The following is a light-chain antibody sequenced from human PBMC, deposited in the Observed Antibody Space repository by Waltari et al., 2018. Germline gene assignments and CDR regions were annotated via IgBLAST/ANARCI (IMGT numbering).Light chain of an antibody. CDR3: QQYDGYPFT. CDR1: QSISSY. J-gene: IGKJ3*01. Sequence: DIQMTQSPSSLSASVGDRVTITCRASQSISSYLTLYQQRQGKAPKSLIYGASTLQSGVPSKFIGSGSETHFTLTITDLQPDDFATYFCQQYDGYPFTFGPGTTVDVK. V-gene: IGKV1-16*02. CDR2: GAS.